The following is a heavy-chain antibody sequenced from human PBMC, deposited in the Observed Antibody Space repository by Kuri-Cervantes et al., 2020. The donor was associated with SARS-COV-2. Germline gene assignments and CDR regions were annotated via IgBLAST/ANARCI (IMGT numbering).Heavy chain of an antibody. CDR3: AKHVRGHYASGSRDTGGMDV. CDR1: GFTFSNYV. J-gene: IGHJ6*01. Sequence: GGSLRLPCVVSGFTFSNYVLHGVGQAPGKGLEWVAVISYDGTIRYYAESVEGRFTISRDDSRNKVDLQMNSLRGDHTAVDYCAKHVRGHYASGSRDTGGMDVWGQGATVTVSS. D-gene: IGHD3-10*01. V-gene: IGHV3-30*18. CDR2: ISYDGTIR.